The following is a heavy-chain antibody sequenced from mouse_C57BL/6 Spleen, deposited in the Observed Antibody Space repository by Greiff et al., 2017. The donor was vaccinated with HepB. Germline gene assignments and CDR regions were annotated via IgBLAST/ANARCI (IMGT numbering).Heavy chain of an antibody. CDR1: GYSITSGYY. V-gene: IGHV3-6*01. CDR2: ISYDGSN. Sequence: EVQLQESGPGLVKPSQSLSLTCSVTGYSITSGYYWNWIRQFPGNKLEWMGYISYDGSNNYNPSLKNRISITRDTSKNQFFLKLNSVTTEDTATYYCARSNDLLDYWGQGTTLTVSS. CDR3: ARSNDLLDY. D-gene: IGHD2-12*01. J-gene: IGHJ2*01.